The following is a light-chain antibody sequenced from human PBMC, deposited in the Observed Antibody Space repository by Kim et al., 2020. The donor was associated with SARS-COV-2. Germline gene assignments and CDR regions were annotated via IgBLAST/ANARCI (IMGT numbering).Light chain of an antibody. Sequence: VSPGERATLSCRASQSVSSNFAWYQQKPGRDPRLLIYGAATRATGSPARFSGGGSGTEFTLPISSLQSEDFAVYYCQQYNIWPITFGQGTRLEIK. V-gene: IGKV3-15*01. J-gene: IGKJ5*01. CDR2: GAA. CDR3: QQYNIWPIT. CDR1: QSVSSN.